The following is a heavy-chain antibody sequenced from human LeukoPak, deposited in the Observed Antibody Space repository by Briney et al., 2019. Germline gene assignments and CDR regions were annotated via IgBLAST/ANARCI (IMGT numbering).Heavy chain of an antibody. CDR3: ARGIMTVDYYYYYMDV. J-gene: IGHJ6*03. D-gene: IGHD3-16*01. CDR1: GGSISSYY. Sequence: SSETLSLTCTVSGGSISSYYWSWIRQPPGKGLEWIGYIYYSGSTNYNPSLKSRVTISVDTSKNQFSLKLSSVTAADTAVYYCARGIMTVDYYYYYMDVWGKGTTVTVSS. V-gene: IGHV4-59*08. CDR2: IYYSGST.